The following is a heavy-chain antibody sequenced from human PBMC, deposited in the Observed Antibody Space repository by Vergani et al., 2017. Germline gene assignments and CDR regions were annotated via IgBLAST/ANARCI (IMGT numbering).Heavy chain of an antibody. D-gene: IGHD6-19*01. J-gene: IGHJ4*02. Sequence: EVQLVESGGGLIHPGGSLRLSCEGSGFSFSGYWMHWVRQSPEKGLVWVSGISWNSGSIGYADSVKGRFTISRDNAKNSLYLQMNSLRAEDTALYYCAKSFYGSGWCLDYWGQGTLVTVSS. CDR1: GFSFSGYW. V-gene: IGHV3-9*01. CDR2: ISWNSGSI. CDR3: AKSFYGSGWCLDY.